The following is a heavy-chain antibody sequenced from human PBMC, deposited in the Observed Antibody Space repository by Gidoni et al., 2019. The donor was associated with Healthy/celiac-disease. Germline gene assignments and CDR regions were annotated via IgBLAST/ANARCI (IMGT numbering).Heavy chain of an antibody. CDR3: AKEGVRYSEVHAFDI. Sequence: QVQLVESGGGVVQPGRSLRLSCAASGFTFSSYGMHWVRQAPGKGLEWVAVISYDGSNKYYADSVKGRFTISRDNSKNTLYLQMNSLRAEDTAVYYCAKEGVRYSEVHAFDIWGQGTMVTVSS. CDR1: GFTFSSYG. CDR2: ISYDGSNK. D-gene: IGHD5-18*01. J-gene: IGHJ3*02. V-gene: IGHV3-30*18.